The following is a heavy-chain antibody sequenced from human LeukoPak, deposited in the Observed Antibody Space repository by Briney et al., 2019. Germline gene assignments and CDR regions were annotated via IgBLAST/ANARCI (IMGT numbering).Heavy chain of an antibody. CDR3: ARDSGERGSGSYLIAY. J-gene: IGHJ4*02. D-gene: IGHD3-10*01. CDR1: GYSFTNYD. CDR2: MNPKSGDT. Sequence: EASVKVSCKASGYSFTNYDINWVRQATGQGLEWMGWMNPKSGDTGYSQKFQGRVFITRDTSINTAYMELSSLGSDDTAVYYCARDSGERGSGSYLIAYWGQGTLVTVSS. V-gene: IGHV1-8*03.